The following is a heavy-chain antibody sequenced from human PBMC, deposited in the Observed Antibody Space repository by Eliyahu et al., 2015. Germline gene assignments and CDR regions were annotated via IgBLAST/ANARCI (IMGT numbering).Heavy chain of an antibody. V-gene: IGHV1-46*01. CDR1: GXTXXXYY. CDR3: ARVGRRGVWGSYRSFDY. D-gene: IGHD3-16*02. CDR2: INPSGGST. Sequence: QVQLVQSGAEVKKPGASVKVSCKASGXTXXXYYMHWVRQAPGQGLEXMGIINPSGGSTSYAQKFXGRVTMTRDTSXSTVYMELSSLRXEDTAVYYCARVGRRGVWGSYRSFDYWGQGTLVTVSS. J-gene: IGHJ4*02.